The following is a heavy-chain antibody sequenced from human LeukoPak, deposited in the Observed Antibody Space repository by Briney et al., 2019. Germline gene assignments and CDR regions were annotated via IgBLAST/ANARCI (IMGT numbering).Heavy chain of an antibody. Sequence: GGSLRLSCAASGFTFSSYSMNWVRQAPGKGLEWVSYISSSGSTIYYADSVKGRFTISRDNAKNSLYLQMNSLRAEDTAVYYCARSSSWYDPLNWGQGTLVTVSS. CDR3: ARSSSWYDPLN. CDR2: ISSSGSTI. J-gene: IGHJ4*02. V-gene: IGHV3-48*04. D-gene: IGHD6-13*01. CDR1: GFTFSSYS.